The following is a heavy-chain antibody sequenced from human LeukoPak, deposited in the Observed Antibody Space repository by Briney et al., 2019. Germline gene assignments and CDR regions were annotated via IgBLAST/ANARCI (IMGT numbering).Heavy chain of an antibody. V-gene: IGHV1-18*01. D-gene: IGHD3-22*01. CDR2: ISAYNGNT. CDR1: GYTFTSYG. Sequence: ASVKVSCKASGYTFTSYGISWVRQAPGQGLEWMGWISAYNGNTNYAQKLQGRVTMTTGASTSTAYMELRSLRSDDTAVYYCARHVPKTYYYDSSGFFFDYWGQGTLVTVSS. CDR3: ARHVPKTYYYDSSGFFFDY. J-gene: IGHJ4*02.